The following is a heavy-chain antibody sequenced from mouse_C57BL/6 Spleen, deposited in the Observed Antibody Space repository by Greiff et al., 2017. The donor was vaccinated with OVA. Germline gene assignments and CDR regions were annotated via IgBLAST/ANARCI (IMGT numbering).Heavy chain of an antibody. V-gene: IGHV1-15*01. D-gene: IGHD1-1*01. CDR2: IDPETGGT. J-gene: IGHJ1*03. CDR1: GYTFTDYE. CDR3: TRSYYYGSSYPNWYFDV. Sequence: VQLKESGAELVRPGASVTLSCKASGYTFTDYEMHWVKQTPVHGLEWIGAIDPETGGTAYNQKFKGKAILTADKSSSTAYMELRSLTSEDSAVYYCTRSYYYGSSYPNWYFDVWGTGTTVTVSS.